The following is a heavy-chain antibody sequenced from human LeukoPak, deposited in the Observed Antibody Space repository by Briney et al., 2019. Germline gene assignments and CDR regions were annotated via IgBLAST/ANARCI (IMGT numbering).Heavy chain of an antibody. Sequence: QPGGSLRLSCAASGFTFSSYWMSWVRQAPGKGLEWVANINQDGSEKYYVDSVKGRFTISGDNAKNSLYLQMNSLRAEDTAVYYCTTPPWYDSRGYWGQGTLVTVSS. J-gene: IGHJ4*02. V-gene: IGHV3-7*01. CDR1: GFTFSSYW. CDR2: INQDGSEK. D-gene: IGHD6-13*01. CDR3: TTPPWYDSRGY.